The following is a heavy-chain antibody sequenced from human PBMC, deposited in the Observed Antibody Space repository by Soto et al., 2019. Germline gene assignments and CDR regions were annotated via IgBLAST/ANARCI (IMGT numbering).Heavy chain of an antibody. V-gene: IGHV4-31*03. D-gene: IGHD2-15*01. Sequence: GPGPGAPWETLSPPCSFSGGPFNSGGYFWGWVPPPPGKGLEWIGNIYYSGRTYYNPSLKSRVTISVDTSKNQFSLKLSSVTAADTAVYYCAREVVVVVAAGLTDGMDVWGQGTTVTVSS. CDR1: GGPFNSGGYF. CDR2: IYYSGRT. J-gene: IGHJ6*02. CDR3: AREVVVVVAAGLTDGMDV.